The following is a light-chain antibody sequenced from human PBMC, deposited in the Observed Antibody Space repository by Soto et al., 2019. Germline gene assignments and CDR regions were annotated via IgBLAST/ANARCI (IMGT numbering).Light chain of an antibody. J-gene: IGKJ2*01. Sequence: EIVLTQSPGTLSLSPGERATLSCRASQSVSSSYLAWYQQKPGLAPRLLIYGVFSMATGIPDRFSGSGSGTDFTLTISRLEPEDFAVYYCQQYGSSPYTFGQGTKLEIK. CDR3: QQYGSSPYT. CDR2: GVF. CDR1: QSVSSSY. V-gene: IGKV3-20*01.